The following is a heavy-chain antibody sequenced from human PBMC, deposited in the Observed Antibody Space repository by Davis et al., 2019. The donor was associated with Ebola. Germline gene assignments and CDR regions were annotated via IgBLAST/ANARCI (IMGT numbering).Heavy chain of an antibody. V-gene: IGHV1-45*02. J-gene: IGHJ6*02. CDR2: ITPFNGNT. CDR3: ASSLVVVAATRHYYYGMDV. D-gene: IGHD2-15*01. Sequence: SVKVSCKASGYTFTSRYLHWVRQAPGHALEWMGWITPFNGNTNYAQKFQDRVTITRDRSMSTAYMELSSLRSEDTAMYYCASSLVVVAATRHYYYGMDVWGQGTTVTVSS. CDR1: GYTFTSRY.